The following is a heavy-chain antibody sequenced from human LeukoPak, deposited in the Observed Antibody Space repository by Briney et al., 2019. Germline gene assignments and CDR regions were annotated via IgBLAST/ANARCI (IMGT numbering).Heavy chain of an antibody. CDR2: ISSSSSYI. Sequence: GGSLRLSCAASGFTFSSYSMNWVRQAPGKGLEWVSSISSSSSYIYYADSVKGRFTISRDNAKNSLYLQMNSLRAEDTAVYYCARDNVGPYSSSWYDFDYWGQGTLVTVSS. CDR3: ARDNVGPYSSSWYDFDY. D-gene: IGHD6-13*01. V-gene: IGHV3-21*01. J-gene: IGHJ4*02. CDR1: GFTFSSYS.